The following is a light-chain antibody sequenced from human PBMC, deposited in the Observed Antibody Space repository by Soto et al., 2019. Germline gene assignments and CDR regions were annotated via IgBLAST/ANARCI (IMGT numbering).Light chain of an antibody. CDR1: QSVSSN. Sequence: EIVMTQSPATLSVSPGERATLSCRASQSVSSNLAWYQQKPGQAPRLLIYGASTRATGIPARCSGSGSGTEFTLTISSLQSEDFAVYYCQQYGSTFGGGTKVDIK. CDR3: QQYGST. CDR2: GAS. J-gene: IGKJ4*01. V-gene: IGKV3-15*01.